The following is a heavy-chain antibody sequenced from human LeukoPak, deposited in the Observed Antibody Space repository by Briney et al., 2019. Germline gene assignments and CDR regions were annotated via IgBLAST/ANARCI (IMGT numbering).Heavy chain of an antibody. Sequence: GGSLRLSCAASGFTFDAYAMSWVRQAPGKGLEWVSAISGSGGSTYYADSVKGRFTISRDNSKNTLYLQMNSLRAEDTAVYYCAKDSADYYYDSSGYRIYWGQGTLVTVSS. CDR1: GFTFDAYA. D-gene: IGHD3-22*01. V-gene: IGHV3-23*01. J-gene: IGHJ4*02. CDR2: ISGSGGST. CDR3: AKDSADYYYDSSGYRIY.